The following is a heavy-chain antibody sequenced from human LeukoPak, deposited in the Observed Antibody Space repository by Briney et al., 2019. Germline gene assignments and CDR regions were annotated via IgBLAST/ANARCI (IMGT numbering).Heavy chain of an antibody. CDR1: AYTFSFYY. CDR2: LSPKSGAT. CDR3: ARDTYGGSYFPLPY. J-gene: IGHJ4*02. Sequence: GASVTVSFKASAYTFSFYYIHWVRHAPGQGLEWMGWLSPKSGATKYAQKFQGRVTLTRDLSLSTAYMELNSLTSDDTAVYYCARDTYGGSYFPLPYWGQGALVTVSS. V-gene: IGHV1-2*02. D-gene: IGHD1-26*01.